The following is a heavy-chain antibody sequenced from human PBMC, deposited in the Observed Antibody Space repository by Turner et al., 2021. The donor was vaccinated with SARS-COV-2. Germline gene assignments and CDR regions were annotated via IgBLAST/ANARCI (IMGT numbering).Heavy chain of an antibody. CDR3: ARDLLGYSYGSDY. Sequence: EVQLVESGGGLVQPGESLRLSCAASGFTFSSYWMTWVRQTPGKGLEWVANIQQDGSEKYYVDSVKGRFTISRDNAKNSLYLQMNSLRAEDTAVYYCARDLLGYSYGSDYWGQGTLVTVSS. J-gene: IGHJ4*02. D-gene: IGHD5-18*01. V-gene: IGHV3-7*03. CDR2: IQQDGSEK. CDR1: GFTFSSYW.